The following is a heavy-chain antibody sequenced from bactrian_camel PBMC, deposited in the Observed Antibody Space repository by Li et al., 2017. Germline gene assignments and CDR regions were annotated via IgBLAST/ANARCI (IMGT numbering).Heavy chain of an antibody. CDR3: AADRRSKGGVLLLLQSEYDR. J-gene: IGHJ4*01. Sequence: VQLVESGGGTVQTGGSLRLSCATSLNPDSRYCLGWIRQVPGKEREGVAVIGQYGSAVYTDSVKGRFTISQDNAKNTLDLQMNSLKPEDTAMYYCAADRRSKGGVLLLLQSEYDRWGQGTQVTVS. CDR1: LNPDSRYC. V-gene: IGHV3S44*01. CDR2: VIGQYGSA. D-gene: IGHD2*01.